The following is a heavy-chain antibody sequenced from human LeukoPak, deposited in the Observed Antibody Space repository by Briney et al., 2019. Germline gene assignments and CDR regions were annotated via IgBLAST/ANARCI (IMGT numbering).Heavy chain of an antibody. J-gene: IGHJ5*02. D-gene: IGHD3-3*01. V-gene: IGHV1-2*02. Sequence: GASVKVSCKASGYTFTGYYMHWVRQAPGQGLEWMGWINPNSGGTNYAQKFQGRVTMTRDTSISTAYMELSRLRSDDTAVYYCARSALYTIFAVVIGNNWFAPWRRGTVVSV. CDR3: ARSALYTIFAVVIGNNWFAP. CDR2: INPNSGGT. CDR1: GYTFTGYY.